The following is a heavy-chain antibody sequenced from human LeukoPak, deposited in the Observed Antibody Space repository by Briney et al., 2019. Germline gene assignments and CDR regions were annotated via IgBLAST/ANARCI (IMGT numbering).Heavy chain of an antibody. J-gene: IGHJ4*02. CDR1: GFTFSSYS. D-gene: IGHD3-22*01. Sequence: GGSLRLSCAASGFTFSSYSMNWVRQAPGKGLEWVSSISSSSSYIYYADSVKGRFTISRDNAKNSLYLQMNSLRAEDTAVYYCARALRGDYYDSSGIFGNWGQGTLVTVSS. CDR3: ARALRGDYYDSSGIFGN. V-gene: IGHV3-21*01. CDR2: ISSSSSYI.